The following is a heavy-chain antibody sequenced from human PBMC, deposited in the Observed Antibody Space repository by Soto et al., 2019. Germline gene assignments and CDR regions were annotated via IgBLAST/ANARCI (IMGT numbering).Heavy chain of an antibody. V-gene: IGHV4-38-2*01. CDR1: GYSIASGYY. CDR3: ARTFDYYGMDV. Sequence: SETLSLTCAVSGYSIASGYYWAWIRQSPGKGLEWIGSIYHAGSVYYNPSLNSRVAVLPDTSKNHFSLKLTSVTAADTAVYYCARTFDYYGMDVWGQGTTVTVSS. CDR2: IYHAGSV. J-gene: IGHJ6*02.